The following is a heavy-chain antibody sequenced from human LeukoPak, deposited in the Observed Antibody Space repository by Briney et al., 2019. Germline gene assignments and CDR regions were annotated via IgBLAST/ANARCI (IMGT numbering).Heavy chain of an antibody. CDR2: INKDGSER. V-gene: IGHV3-7*01. D-gene: IGHD4-17*01. Sequence: PGGSLRLSCAASGFTFSGYWMSWVRQAPGKGLEWVANINKDGSERYNVDSVKGRFTISRDNANKPLYLQMNSLRAEDTSVYYCARESKGRSKIDYWGQGTLVTVSS. CDR1: GFTFSGYW. CDR3: ARESKGRSKIDY. J-gene: IGHJ4*02.